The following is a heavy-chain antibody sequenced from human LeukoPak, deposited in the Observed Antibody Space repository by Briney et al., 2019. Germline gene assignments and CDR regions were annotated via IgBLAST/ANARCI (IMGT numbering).Heavy chain of an antibody. V-gene: IGHV1-69*01. Sequence: ASVKVSCKGSGGTFSSYAISWVRQAPGQGLEWMGGIIPIFGTANYAQKFQGRVTITADESTSTAYMELSSLRSEDTAVYYCARDSTYYDILTGYYNRNPSDYWGQGTLVTVSS. CDR2: IIPIFGTA. CDR3: ARDSTYYDILTGYYNRNPSDY. CDR1: GGTFSSYA. D-gene: IGHD3-9*01. J-gene: IGHJ4*02.